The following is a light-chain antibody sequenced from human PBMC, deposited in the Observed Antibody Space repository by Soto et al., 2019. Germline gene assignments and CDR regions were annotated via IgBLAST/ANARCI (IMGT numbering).Light chain of an antibody. V-gene: IGLV2-23*01. J-gene: IGLJ1*01. CDR3: CSYVYSSTYV. CDR1: SSDVGSYNL. CDR2: EGS. Sequence: QSVLTQPASVSGSPGQSITISCTGTSSDVGSYNLVSWYQQHPGKAPKLMIYEGSKRPSGVSNRFSGSKSGNTASLTISGLQAEDEADYYCCSYVYSSTYVFGTGTRSPS.